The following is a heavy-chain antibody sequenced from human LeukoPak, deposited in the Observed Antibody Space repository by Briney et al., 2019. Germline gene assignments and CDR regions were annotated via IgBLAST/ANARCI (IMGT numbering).Heavy chain of an antibody. V-gene: IGHV3-74*01. CDR1: GFTFSGYW. CDR2: INSDGTTT. J-gene: IGHJ4*02. D-gene: IGHD2-15*01. Sequence: QPGGSLRLSCAASGFTFSGYWMQWVRQAPGKGLVWVSRINSDGTTTSYAGSVKGRFTISRDNAKNTLYLQMNSLRAEDTAVYYCVREKGSPFESWGQGTLVTVSS. CDR3: VREKGSPFES.